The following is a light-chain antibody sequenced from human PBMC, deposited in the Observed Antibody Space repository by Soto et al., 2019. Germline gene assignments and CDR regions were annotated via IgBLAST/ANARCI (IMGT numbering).Light chain of an antibody. CDR1: SSDVGGYDL. V-gene: IGLV2-8*01. J-gene: IGLJ2*01. Sequence: QSALTQPPSASGSPGQSVTISCTGTSSDVGGYDLVSWYQQHPGKAPKLILYEVAKRPSGVPDRFSGSKSGNTASLTVSGLQADDDSDYYCSSFAGSNTLFGGGTKLTVL. CDR2: EVA. CDR3: SSFAGSNTL.